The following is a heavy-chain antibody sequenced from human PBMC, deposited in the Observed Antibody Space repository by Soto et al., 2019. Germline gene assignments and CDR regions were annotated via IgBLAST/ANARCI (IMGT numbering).Heavy chain of an antibody. CDR2: ISYDGSNK. V-gene: IGHV3-30-3*01. D-gene: IGHD5-12*01. CDR3: ARESGYSGYGPASHHYHLAY. J-gene: IGHJ4*02. Sequence: GGSLRLSCAASGFTFSSYAMHWVRQAPGKGLEWVAVISYDGSNKYYADSVKGRFTISRDNSKNTLYLQMNSLRAEDTAVYYCARESGYSGYGPASHHYHLAYWGQGTLVTVSS. CDR1: GFTFSSYA.